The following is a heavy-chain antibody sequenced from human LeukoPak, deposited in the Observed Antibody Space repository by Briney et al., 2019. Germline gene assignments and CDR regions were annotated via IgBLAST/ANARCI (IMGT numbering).Heavy chain of an antibody. D-gene: IGHD3-10*01. CDR3: ATMVREGVDY. CDR1: GFTFSSYG. CDR2: ISYDGSNK. Sequence: GRSLRLPCAASGFTFSSYGMHWVRQAPGKGLEWVAVISYDGSNKCYADSVKGRFTISRDNSKNTLYLQMNSLRAEDTAVYYCATMVREGVDYWGQGTLVTVSS. V-gene: IGHV3-30*03. J-gene: IGHJ4*02.